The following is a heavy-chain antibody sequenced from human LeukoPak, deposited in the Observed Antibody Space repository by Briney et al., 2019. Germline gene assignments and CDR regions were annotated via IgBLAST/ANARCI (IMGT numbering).Heavy chain of an antibody. CDR1: GGSISTGSYY. D-gene: IGHD3-3*01. J-gene: IGHJ4*02. CDR3: ARDKTFEVVNYFNY. CDR2: IYYSGST. V-gene: IGHV4-39*07. Sequence: PSETLSLTCTVSGGSISTGSYYWGWLRQPPGKGLEWIGSIYYSGSTYYNPSLKSRITISLDTSKNQFSLKLSSVTAADTAVYYCARDKTFEVVNYFNYWGQGTLVTVSS.